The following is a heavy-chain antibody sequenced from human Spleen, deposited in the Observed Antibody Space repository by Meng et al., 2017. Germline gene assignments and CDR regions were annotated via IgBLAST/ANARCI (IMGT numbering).Heavy chain of an antibody. CDR2: ISAYNGNT. J-gene: IGHJ6*02. Sequence: ASVKVSCKASGYTFTSYGISWVRQAPGQGLEWMGWISAYNGNTNYAQKLQGRVTMTTDTSTSTAYMELRSLRSDDTAVYYCARTIAVAGAYYYGMDVWGQGTMVTVSS. V-gene: IGHV1-18*01. CDR1: GYTFTSYG. D-gene: IGHD6-19*01. CDR3: ARTIAVAGAYYYGMDV.